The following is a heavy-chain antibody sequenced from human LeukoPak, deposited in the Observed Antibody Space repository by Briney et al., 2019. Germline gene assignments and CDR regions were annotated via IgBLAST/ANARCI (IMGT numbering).Heavy chain of an antibody. J-gene: IGHJ6*03. CDR2: ISYDGSNK. D-gene: IGHD6-6*01. Sequence: GGSLRLSCAASGFTFSSYAMHWVRQAPGKGLEWVAVISYDGSNKYYADSVKGRFTIPRDNSKNTLYLQMNSLRAEDTAVYYCARDEIAARPTSYYYYYMDVWGKGTTVTVSS. V-gene: IGHV3-30-3*01. CDR3: ARDEIAARPTSYYYYYMDV. CDR1: GFTFSSYA.